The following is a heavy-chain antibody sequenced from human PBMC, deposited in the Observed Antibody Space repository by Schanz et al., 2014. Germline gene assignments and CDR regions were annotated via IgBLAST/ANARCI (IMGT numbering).Heavy chain of an antibody. V-gene: IGHV3-7*04. Sequence: EVKLLESGGHLVQPGGSLRLSCVASGFTFSTYAMSWVRQAPGKGLEWVANIKQDGSEKYYVDSVKGRFTISRDNAKKSLYLRMNSLRAEDTAVYYCARDAVTSVLTPGFYYWGQGTLVTVSS. J-gene: IGHJ4*02. CDR3: ARDAVTSVLTPGFYY. CDR2: IKQDGSEK. CDR1: GFTFSTYA. D-gene: IGHD4-17*01.